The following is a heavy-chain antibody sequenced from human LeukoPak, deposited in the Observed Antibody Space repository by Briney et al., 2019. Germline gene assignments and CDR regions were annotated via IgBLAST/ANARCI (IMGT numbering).Heavy chain of an antibody. J-gene: IGHJ5*02. CDR2: IYYSGST. V-gene: IGHV4-59*08. Sequence: PETLSLTCTVSGGSVNYYYWSWIRQPPGKGLEWIGYIYYSGSTDYNPSLKSRVTISVDTSKNQFSLKLSSVTAADTAVYYCARRYSSTWYSVDPWGQGTLVTVSS. CDR1: GGSVNYYY. D-gene: IGHD6-13*01. CDR3: ARRYSSTWYSVDP.